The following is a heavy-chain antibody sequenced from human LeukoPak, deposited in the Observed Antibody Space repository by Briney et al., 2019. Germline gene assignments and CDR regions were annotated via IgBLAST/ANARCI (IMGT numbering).Heavy chain of an antibody. CDR3: ARELGYSSGWAQFHFDY. Sequence: GGSLRLSCAASGFSFSSYTMNWVRQAPGKGLEWVSSISTSSSSYIYYADSGKGRFTISRDNAKNSLYLQMNSLRAEDTAVYYCARELGYSSGWAQFHFDYWGQGTLVTVSS. V-gene: IGHV3-21*01. D-gene: IGHD6-19*01. CDR2: ISTSSSSYI. J-gene: IGHJ4*02. CDR1: GFSFSSYT.